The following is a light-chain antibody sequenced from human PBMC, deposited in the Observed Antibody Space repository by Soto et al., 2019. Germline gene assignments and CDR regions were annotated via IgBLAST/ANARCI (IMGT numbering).Light chain of an antibody. CDR1: QSISSY. V-gene: IGKV3-11*01. CDR3: QQRSNWPPWT. J-gene: IGKJ1*01. Sequence: EIVLTQSPSTLSLSPGARATLSCRASQSISSYLAWSQQKPGQAPRLLIYDASNRATGIPARFSGSGSGTDFTLTIASLEPEDFAVYYGQQRSNWPPWTFGQGTKVEIK. CDR2: DAS.